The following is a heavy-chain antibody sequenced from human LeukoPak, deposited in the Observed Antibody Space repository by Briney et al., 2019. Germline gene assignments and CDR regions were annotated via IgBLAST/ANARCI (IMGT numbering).Heavy chain of an antibody. V-gene: IGHV4-59*01. Sequence: SETLSLTCTVSGGSISNYYWSWIRQPPGKGLEWIGYIYYSGSTNYNPSLQSRVTISLDTSRNQFSLKLSSVTAADTAAYYCARAGRGWSTGYFFDSWGQGTLVTVSS. J-gene: IGHJ4*02. D-gene: IGHD6-19*01. CDR2: IYYSGST. CDR1: GGSISNYY. CDR3: ARAGRGWSTGYFFDS.